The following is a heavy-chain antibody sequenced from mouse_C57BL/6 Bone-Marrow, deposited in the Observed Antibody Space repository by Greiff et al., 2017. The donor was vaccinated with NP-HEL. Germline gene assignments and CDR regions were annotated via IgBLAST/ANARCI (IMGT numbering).Heavy chain of an antibody. D-gene: IGHD2-4*01. CDR2: IYPGDGDT. J-gene: IGHJ3*01. V-gene: IGHV1-82*01. Sequence: VQLQQSGPELVKPGASVKISCQASGYAFSSSWMNWVKQRPGKGLEWIGRIYPGDGDTNYNGKFKGKATLTADKSSSTAYMQLSSLTSEDSAVYFCAHYDYWFAYWGKGTLVTVSA. CDR3: AHYDYWFAY. CDR1: GYAFSSSW.